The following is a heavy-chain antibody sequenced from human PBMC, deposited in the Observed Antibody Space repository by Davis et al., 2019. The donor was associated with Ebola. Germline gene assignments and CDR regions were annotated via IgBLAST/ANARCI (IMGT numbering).Heavy chain of an antibody. CDR2: IRSKAYGGTT. V-gene: IGHV3-49*03. D-gene: IGHD3-22*01. CDR1: GFTFGDYA. CDR3: TRARITMIVVVIDDAFDI. Sequence: GESLMISCTASGFTFGDYAMSWFRQAPGKGLEWVGFIRSKAYGGTTEYAASVKGRFTISRDDSKSIAYLQMNSLKTEDTAVYYCTRARITMIVVVIDDAFDIWGQGTMVTVSS. J-gene: IGHJ3*02.